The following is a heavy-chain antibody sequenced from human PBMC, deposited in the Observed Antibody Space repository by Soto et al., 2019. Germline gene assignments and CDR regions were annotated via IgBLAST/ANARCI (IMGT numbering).Heavy chain of an antibody. J-gene: IGHJ4*02. CDR3: ATLPTVTTANFDY. CDR1: GGSISSGGYY. V-gene: IGHV4-31*03. Sequence: PSETLSLTCTVSGGSISSGGYYWSWIRQHPGKGLEWIGYIYYSGSTYYNPSLKSRVTISVDTSKNQFSLKLSSVTAADTAVYYCATLPTVTTANFDYWGQGTLVTVSS. CDR2: IYYSGST. D-gene: IGHD4-17*01.